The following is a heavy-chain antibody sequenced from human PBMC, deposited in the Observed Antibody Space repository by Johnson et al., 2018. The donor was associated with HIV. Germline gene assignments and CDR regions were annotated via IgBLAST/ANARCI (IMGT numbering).Heavy chain of an antibody. CDR1: GFTFSNYG. Sequence: QVQLVESGGGVVQPGGSLRLSCAASGFTFSNYGMHWVRQAPGKGLEWVAFIRYDGSNKYYADSMKGRFTISRDNSKNTLYLQMNSLRAEDTAVYYCARSIMGAGPFDIWGQGTMVSVSS. J-gene: IGHJ3*02. V-gene: IGHV3-30*02. CDR2: IRYDGSNK. CDR3: ARSIMGAGPFDI.